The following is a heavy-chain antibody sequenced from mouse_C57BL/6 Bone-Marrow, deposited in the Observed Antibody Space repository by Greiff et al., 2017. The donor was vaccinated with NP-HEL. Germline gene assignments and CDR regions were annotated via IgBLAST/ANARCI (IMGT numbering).Heavy chain of an antibody. CDR3: ARSGGYAGLLYFDY. CDR2: INPGSGGT. J-gene: IGHJ2*01. Sequence: QVQLQQSGAELVRPGTSVKVSCKASGYAFTNYLIEWVKQRPGQGLEWIGVINPGSGGTNYNEKFKGKATLTADKSSSTAYMQLSSLTSEDSAVYFCARSGGYAGLLYFDYWGQGTTLTVSS. D-gene: IGHD1-1*01. CDR1: GYAFTNYL. V-gene: IGHV1-54*01.